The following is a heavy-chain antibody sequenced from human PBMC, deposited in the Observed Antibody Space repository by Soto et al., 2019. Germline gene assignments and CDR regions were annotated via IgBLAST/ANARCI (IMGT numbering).Heavy chain of an antibody. CDR1: GGSVSSGSYY. J-gene: IGHJ4*02. CDR2: IYYSGST. D-gene: IGHD3-9*01. Sequence: PSETLSLTCTVSGGSVSSGSYYWSWIRQPPGKGLERIGYIYYSGSTNYNPSLKSRVTISVDTSKNQFSLKLSSVTAADTAVYYCARELPGFLRPETSFDYSGQGTLVSVSS. V-gene: IGHV4-61*01. CDR3: ARELPGFLRPETSFDY.